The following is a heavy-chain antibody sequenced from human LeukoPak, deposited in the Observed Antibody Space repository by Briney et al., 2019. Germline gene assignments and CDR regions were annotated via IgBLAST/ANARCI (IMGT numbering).Heavy chain of an antibody. J-gene: IGHJ5*02. CDR2: IYTSGST. CDR3: ARHRGLHDFWSGLGSWFDP. V-gene: IGHV4-4*09. CDR1: GGSISSYY. Sequence: SETLSLTCTVSGGSISSYYWSWIRQPPGKGLEWIGYIYTSGSTNYNPSLKSRVTISVDTSKNQFSLKLSSVTAADTAVYYCARHRGLHDFWSGLGSWFDPWGQGTLVTVSS. D-gene: IGHD3-3*01.